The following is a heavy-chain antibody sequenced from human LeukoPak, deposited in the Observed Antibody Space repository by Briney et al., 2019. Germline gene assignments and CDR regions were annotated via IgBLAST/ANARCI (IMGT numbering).Heavy chain of an antibody. CDR3: ARDRPYCSSTSCYIQDWFDP. CDR2: IYTSGSN. J-gene: IGHJ5*02. CDR1: GGSISSYY. D-gene: IGHD2-2*02. V-gene: IGHV4-4*07. Sequence: SETLSLTCTVSGGSISSYYWSWIRQPAGKGLEWIRRIYTSGSNNYNPSLESRVTMSVDTSKNQFSLKLSSVTAADTAVYYCARDRPYCSSTSCYIQDWFDPWGQGTLVTVSS.